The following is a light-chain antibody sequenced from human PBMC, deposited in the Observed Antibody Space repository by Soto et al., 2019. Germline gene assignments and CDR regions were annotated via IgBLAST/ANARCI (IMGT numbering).Light chain of an antibody. CDR1: SSNIGNNY. J-gene: IGLJ2*01. Sequence: QSVLTQPPSVSAAPGQKVTIFCSGSSSNIGNNYVSWYQQLPGTAPKLLIYDNNKRPSGIPDRFSGSKSGTSATLGITGLQTGDEADYYCGTWDSSLAGVFGGGTKVTVL. CDR3: GTWDSSLAGV. CDR2: DNN. V-gene: IGLV1-51*01.